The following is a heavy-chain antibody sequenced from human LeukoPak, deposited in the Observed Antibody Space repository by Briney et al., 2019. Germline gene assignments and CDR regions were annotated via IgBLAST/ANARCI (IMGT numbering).Heavy chain of an antibody. V-gene: IGHV3-53*01. D-gene: IGHD3-10*01. CDR3: ARVTMVRGVTDAFDI. CDR1: GFTVSSNY. Sequence: ETGGSLRLSCAASGFTVSSNYMSWVRQAPGKGLEWVSVIYSGGSTYYADSVKGRFTISRDNSKNTLYLQMNSLRAEDTAVYYCARVTMVRGVTDAFDIWGQGTMVTVSS. CDR2: IYSGGST. J-gene: IGHJ3*02.